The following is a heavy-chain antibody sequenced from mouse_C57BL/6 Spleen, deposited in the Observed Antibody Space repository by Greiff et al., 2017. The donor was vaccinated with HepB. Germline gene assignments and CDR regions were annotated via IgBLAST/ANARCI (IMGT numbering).Heavy chain of an antibody. V-gene: IGHV5-9*01. J-gene: IGHJ4*01. CDR3: ARRIYEYYAMDY. D-gene: IGHD1-1*01. Sequence: EVQRVESGGGLVKPGGSLKLSCAASGFTFSSYTMSWVRQTPEKRLEWVATISGGGGNTYYPDSVKGRFTISRDTAKTTLYLQMSSLRSEDTAFYYGARRIYEYYAMDYWGQGTSVTVSS. CDR1: GFTFSSYT. CDR2: ISGGGGNT.